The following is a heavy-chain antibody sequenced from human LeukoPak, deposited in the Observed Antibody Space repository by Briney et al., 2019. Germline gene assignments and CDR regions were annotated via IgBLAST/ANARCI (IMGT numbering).Heavy chain of an antibody. V-gene: IGHV4-4*02. J-gene: IGHJ4*02. D-gene: IGHD6-13*01. CDR2: IYHSGST. CDR3: ARVVAQIAAAEYYFDY. CDR1: GGSISSSNW. Sequence: KPSETLSLTCAVSGGSISSSNWWSWVRQPPGKGLEWIGEIYHSGSTNYNPSLKSRVTISVDKSKNQFSLKLSSVTAADTAVYYCARVVAQIAAAEYYFDYWGQGTLVTVSS.